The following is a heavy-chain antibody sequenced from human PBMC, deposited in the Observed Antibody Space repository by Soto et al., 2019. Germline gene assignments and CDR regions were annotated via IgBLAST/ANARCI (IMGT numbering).Heavy chain of an antibody. Sequence: QVQLQESGPGLVKPSETLSLTCTVSGGSISSYYWSWIRQPPGKGLEWIGYIYYSGSTNYNPSLKSRVTISVDTSKNQFSLKLSSVTAADTAVYYCAGSSPIIAAADSYYFDYWGQGTLVTVSS. CDR1: GGSISSYY. CDR3: AGSSPIIAAADSYYFDY. J-gene: IGHJ4*02. CDR2: IYYSGST. D-gene: IGHD6-13*01. V-gene: IGHV4-59*01.